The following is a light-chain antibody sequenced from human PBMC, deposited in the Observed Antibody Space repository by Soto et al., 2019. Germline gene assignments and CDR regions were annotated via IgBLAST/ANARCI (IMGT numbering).Light chain of an antibody. CDR3: QQHNSFSIT. J-gene: IGKJ5*01. Sequence: DIQMTQSPSTLSGSVGDRVTITCRASQTISSWLAWYHEKPGKAPKLLIYKASSLESGVPSRFSGSGSGTEFTLTINSLQADDFATYYCQQHNSFSITFGQGTRLEI. CDR2: KAS. V-gene: IGKV1-5*03. CDR1: QTISSW.